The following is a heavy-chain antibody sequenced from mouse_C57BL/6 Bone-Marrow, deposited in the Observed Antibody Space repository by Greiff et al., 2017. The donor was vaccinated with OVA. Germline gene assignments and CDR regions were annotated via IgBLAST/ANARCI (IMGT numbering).Heavy chain of an antibody. Sequence: VQLQQSGAELVRPGASVKLSCTASGFNIKDDYMHWVKQRPEQGLEWIGWIDPENGDTEYASKFQGKATITADTSSNPAYLQLSSLTSEDTAVYYCTTTTVVARGYYFDYWGQGTTLTVSS. J-gene: IGHJ2*01. CDR3: TTTTVVARGYYFDY. CDR1: GFNIKDDY. V-gene: IGHV14-4*01. D-gene: IGHD1-1*01. CDR2: IDPENGDT.